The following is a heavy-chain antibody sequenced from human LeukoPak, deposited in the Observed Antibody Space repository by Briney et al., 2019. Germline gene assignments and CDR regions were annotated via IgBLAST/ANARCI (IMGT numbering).Heavy chain of an antibody. Sequence: SDTLSLTCTVSGGSISSSSYYWRWIRKPPGRGLEWLGRCYNYGSTHDHPALKSRLTIFVDTPKNQFSLKVNSVTAADTAVYYCARNVTMTVSGTKFNYFDYWVQGTLVTVCS. J-gene: IGHJ4*02. CDR1: GGSISSSSYY. V-gene: IGHV4-39*01. CDR3: ARNVTMTVSGTKFNYFDY. CDR2: CYNYGST. D-gene: IGHD4-17*01.